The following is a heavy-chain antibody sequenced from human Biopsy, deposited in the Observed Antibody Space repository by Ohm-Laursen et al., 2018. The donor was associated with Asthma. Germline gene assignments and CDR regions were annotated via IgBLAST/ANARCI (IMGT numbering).Heavy chain of an antibody. V-gene: IGHV1-69*13. Sequence: ASVKVSCKSLGGTFNTYVIGWVRQAPGQGLEWMGGINSVLGTTTYPQKFQDRVTITADVSTSTVYMELSSLRSEDTAVYYCARKAGSCISRTCYSLDFWGQGTLVTVSS. D-gene: IGHD2-2*01. J-gene: IGHJ4*02. CDR3: ARKAGSCISRTCYSLDF. CDR1: GGTFNTYV. CDR2: INSVLGTT.